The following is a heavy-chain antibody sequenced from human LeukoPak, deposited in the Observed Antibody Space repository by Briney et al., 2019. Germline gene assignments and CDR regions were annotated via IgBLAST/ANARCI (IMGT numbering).Heavy chain of an antibody. D-gene: IGHD2-15*01. J-gene: IGHJ4*02. Sequence: GGSLRLSCAASGFTFSSYSMNWVRQAPGKGLEWVSSISSSSSYIYYADSVKGRFTISRDNAKNSLYLQMNSLRAEDTAVCYCARDFVACSGGSCYSYAFDYWGQGTLVTVSS. CDR2: ISSSSSYI. CDR3: ARDFVACSGGSCYSYAFDY. CDR1: GFTFSSYS. V-gene: IGHV3-21*01.